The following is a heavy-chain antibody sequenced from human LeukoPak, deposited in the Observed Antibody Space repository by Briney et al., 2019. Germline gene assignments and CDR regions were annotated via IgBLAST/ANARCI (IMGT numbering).Heavy chain of an antibody. J-gene: IGHJ6*04. CDR1: GYSISSGYY. CDR3: ARVGSGSYYNGGPYYYYGMDV. Sequence: SETLSLTCAVSGYSISSGYYWGWIRQPPGKGLEWIGSIYHSGSTYYNRSLKNRVTISVDTSKNQSSLKMSSVTAADTAVYYCARVGSGSYYNGGPYYYYGMDVWGKGTTVTVSS. CDR2: IYHSGST. V-gene: IGHV4-38-2*01. D-gene: IGHD3-10*01.